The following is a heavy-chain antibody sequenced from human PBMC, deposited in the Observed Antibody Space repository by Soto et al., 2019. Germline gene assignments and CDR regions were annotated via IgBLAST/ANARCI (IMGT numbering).Heavy chain of an antibody. CDR2: ISYDGSNK. CDR3: ARELWYFDL. V-gene: IGHV3-30-3*01. Sequence: QVQLVESGGGVVQPGRSLRLSCAASGITFSSYAIHWVRQAPGKGLEWVAVISYDGSNKYYVDSAKGRFTISRDNSKNTLYLQMNSLRAEDTAVYYCARELWYFDLWGRGTLVTVSS. CDR1: GITFSSYA. J-gene: IGHJ2*01.